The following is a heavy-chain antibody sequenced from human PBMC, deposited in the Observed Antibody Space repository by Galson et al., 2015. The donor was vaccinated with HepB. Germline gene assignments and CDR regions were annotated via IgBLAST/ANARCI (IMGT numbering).Heavy chain of an antibody. CDR2: ITRYAYNT. V-gene: IGHV3-64D*06. D-gene: IGHD6-19*01. CDR3: VKGVFGNGWDF. Sequence: SLRLSCAASGFTFSLFSMHWVRQAPGKGLEFVSGITRYAYNTDYSDSAKGRFTISRDDSKKELYLQMTSLRPEDTAIYYCVKGVFGNGWDFWGQGTLVTVSS. J-gene: IGHJ4*02. CDR1: GFTFSLFS.